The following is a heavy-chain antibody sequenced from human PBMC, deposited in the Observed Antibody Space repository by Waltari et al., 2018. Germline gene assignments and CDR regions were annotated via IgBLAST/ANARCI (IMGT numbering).Heavy chain of an antibody. Sequence: QVQLVESGGGVVQPGWSLRLSCAASQFTFHYYAMHWVRQGPGKGLRWVAVISNNERNIYYVDSVKGRFTISRDNSKKRLYLQRNSLRAEDTAIYYCVRDYCDRTNCHGMDVWGQGTTVTVSS. CDR1: QFTFHYYA. CDR3: VRDYCDRTNCHGMDV. D-gene: IGHD3-22*01. CDR2: ISNNERNI. V-gene: IGHV3-30*04. J-gene: IGHJ6*02.